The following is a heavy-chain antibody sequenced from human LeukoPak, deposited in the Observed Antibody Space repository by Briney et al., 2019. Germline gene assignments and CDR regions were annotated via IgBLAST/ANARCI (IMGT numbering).Heavy chain of an antibody. Sequence: GGSLRLSCAASGFPFSSYAMSWVRQAPGKGLEWVSAISGSGGSTYYADSVKGRFTISRDNSKNTLYLQMNSLRAEDTAVYYCAKSLTFADGYNQFDYWGQGTLVTVSS. D-gene: IGHD5-24*01. J-gene: IGHJ4*02. V-gene: IGHV3-23*01. CDR3: AKSLTFADGYNQFDY. CDR1: GFPFSSYA. CDR2: ISGSGGST.